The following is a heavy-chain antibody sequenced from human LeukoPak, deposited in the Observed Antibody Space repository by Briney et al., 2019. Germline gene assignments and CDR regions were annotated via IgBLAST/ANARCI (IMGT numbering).Heavy chain of an antibody. CDR2: MNPNSGNT. V-gene: IGHV1-8*01. D-gene: IGHD6-13*01. Sequence: ASVKVSCKASGYTFTSYDINWVRQATGQGLEWMGWMNPNSGNTGYAPKFQGRVTMTTDTSTSTAYMELRSLRSDDTAVYYCARWGPDYEYSSRYYYYMDVWGKGTTVTVS. J-gene: IGHJ6*03. CDR3: ARWGPDYEYSSRYYYYMDV. CDR1: GYTFTSYD.